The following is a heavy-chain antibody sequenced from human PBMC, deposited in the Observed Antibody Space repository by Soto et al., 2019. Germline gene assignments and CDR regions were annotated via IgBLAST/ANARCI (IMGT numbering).Heavy chain of an antibody. V-gene: IGHV4-31*03. D-gene: IGHD5-18*01. J-gene: IGHJ6*02. Sequence: SETLSLTCTVSGGSISSGGYYWSWIRQHPGKGLEWIGYIYYSGSTYYNPSLKSRVTISVDTSKNQFSLKLSSVTAADTAVYYCARDHTAMDDYGMDVWGQGTTVTVSS. CDR3: ARDHTAMDDYGMDV. CDR1: GGSISSGGYY. CDR2: IYYSGST.